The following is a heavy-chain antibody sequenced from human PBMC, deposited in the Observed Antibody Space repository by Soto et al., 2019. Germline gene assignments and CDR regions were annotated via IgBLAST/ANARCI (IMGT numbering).Heavy chain of an antibody. CDR1: GFTFSSYW. CDR2: IKQDGSEK. V-gene: IGHV3-7*01. Sequence: EVQLVESGGGLVQPGGSLRLSCAASGFTFSSYWMSWVRQAPGKGLEWAANIKQDGSEKYYVDSVKGRFTISRDTAKNSLYLQMNSLRAEDTAVYYCARDDGDYGRGAFDIWGQGTMVTVSS. J-gene: IGHJ3*02. CDR3: ARDDGDYGRGAFDI. D-gene: IGHD4-17*01.